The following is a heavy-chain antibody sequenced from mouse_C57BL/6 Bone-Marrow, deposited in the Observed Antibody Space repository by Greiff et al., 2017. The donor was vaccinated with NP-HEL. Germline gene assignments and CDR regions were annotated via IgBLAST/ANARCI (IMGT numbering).Heavy chain of an antibody. CDR1: GYTFTDYN. CDR2: INPNNGGN. D-gene: IGHD2-5*01. J-gene: IGHJ4*01. CDR3: ARAYYSNLYAMDY. Sequence: EVQLQQSGPELVKPGASVKMSCKASGYTFTDYNMHWVKQSHGKSLEWIGYINPNNGGNSYNQKFKGKATLTVNKSSSTAYMELRSLTSEDSAVYYCARAYYSNLYAMDYWGQGTSVTVSS. V-gene: IGHV1-22*01.